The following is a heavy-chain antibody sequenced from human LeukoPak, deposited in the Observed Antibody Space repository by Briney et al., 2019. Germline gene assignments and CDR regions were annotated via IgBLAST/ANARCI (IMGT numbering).Heavy chain of an antibody. J-gene: IGHJ4*02. D-gene: IGHD2-2*01. Sequence: GGSLRLSCAASGFTFSSYATHWVRQAPGKGLEWVAVISYDGSNKYYADSVKGRITISRDNSKNTLYLQMNSLRAEDTAVYYCAKDRLIVVVPAAFSSWGQGTLVTVSS. CDR2: ISYDGSNK. V-gene: IGHV3-30-3*01. CDR3: AKDRLIVVVPAAFSS. CDR1: GFTFSSYA.